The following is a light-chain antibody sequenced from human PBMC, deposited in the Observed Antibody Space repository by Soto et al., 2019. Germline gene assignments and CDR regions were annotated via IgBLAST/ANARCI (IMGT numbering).Light chain of an antibody. J-gene: IGKJ1*01. CDR1: QSVSSSY. Sequence: EILLTQSPGTLTLSPGERATLSCRASQSVSSSYLAWYQQKPGQAPRLLIYGASNRATGIPDRFSGSGSGTDFTLTISRLEPEDFAVYYCQQYGSSPWTFGQGTKVDIK. CDR2: GAS. CDR3: QQYGSSPWT. V-gene: IGKV3-20*01.